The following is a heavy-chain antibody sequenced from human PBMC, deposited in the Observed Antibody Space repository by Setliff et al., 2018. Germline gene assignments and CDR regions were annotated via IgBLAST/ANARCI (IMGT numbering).Heavy chain of an antibody. V-gene: IGHV4-39*01. D-gene: IGHD3-16*01. Sequence: SETLSLTCTVSGASITNINYYWGLIRQPPGKGLEWTGSIFYSGRTFYNPSLKSRVTISVDTSKNQFSLTLSSVTAADTAVYYCARLPNYVWGSPVDYWGQGTLVTVSS. CDR3: ARLPNYVWGSPVDY. CDR2: IFYSGRT. CDR1: GASITNINYY. J-gene: IGHJ4*02.